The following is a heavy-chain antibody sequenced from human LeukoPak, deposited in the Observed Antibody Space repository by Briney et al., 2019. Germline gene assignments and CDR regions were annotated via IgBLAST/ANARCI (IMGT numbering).Heavy chain of an antibody. CDR3: ARERDGRFFDY. Sequence: GGSLRLSCEVSGHIFRSYWMSWVRQAPGKGLEWVANINQEGSEKYFEDSVKGRFTISRDNAKNSLHLQMNTLRAEDAAVYYCARERDGRFFDYWGQGTLVTVSS. CDR2: INQEGSEK. J-gene: IGHJ4*02. CDR1: GHIFRSYW. V-gene: IGHV3-7*01. D-gene: IGHD5-24*01.